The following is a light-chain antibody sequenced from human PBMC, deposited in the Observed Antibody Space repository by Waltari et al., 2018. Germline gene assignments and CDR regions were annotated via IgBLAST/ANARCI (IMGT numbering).Light chain of an antibody. V-gene: IGKV3-15*01. CDR2: DAS. CDR3: QQYNNWPTWT. Sequence: EVVMTQSPATLSVSPGERATLSCRASHSVKTNLAWYQQKPGQAPRLVIFDASPRATGIPARVGCSGSGTEFPLTISSLKPEDSAVYYCQQYNNWPTWTFGQGAKVEIK. CDR1: HSVKTN. J-gene: IGKJ1*01.